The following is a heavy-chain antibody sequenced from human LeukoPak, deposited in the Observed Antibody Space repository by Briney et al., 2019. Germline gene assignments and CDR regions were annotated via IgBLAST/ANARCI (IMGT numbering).Heavy chain of an antibody. CDR2: INHSGST. CDR1: GGSFSGYY. J-gene: IGHJ1*01. V-gene: IGHV4-34*01. CDR3: ARDQTYYVSSGYYYVTYLQH. D-gene: IGHD3-22*01. Sequence: SETLSLTCAVYGGSFSGYYWSWIRQPPGKGLEWIGEINHSGSTNYNPSLKSRVTISVDTSKNQFSLTLTSVTAADTAVYYCARDQTYYVSSGYYYVTYLQHWGQGILVTVSS.